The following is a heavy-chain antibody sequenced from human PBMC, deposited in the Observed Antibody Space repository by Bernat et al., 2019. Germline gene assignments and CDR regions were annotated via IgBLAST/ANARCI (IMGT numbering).Heavy chain of an antibody. CDR2: INAGSGNT. Sequence: QVQLVQSGAEVKKPGASVKVSCKTSGYTFTSYAMHWVRQAPGQRLEWMGWINAGSGNTKYSQKFQGRVTITRDTSASTAYMELSSLRSEDTALYYCARGLGVQLWLSWFDPWGQGTLVTVSS. CDR1: GYTFTSYA. V-gene: IGHV1-3*01. J-gene: IGHJ5*02. D-gene: IGHD5-18*01. CDR3: ARGLGVQLWLSWFDP.